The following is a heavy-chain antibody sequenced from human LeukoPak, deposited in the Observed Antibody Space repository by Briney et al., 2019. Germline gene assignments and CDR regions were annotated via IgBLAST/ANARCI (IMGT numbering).Heavy chain of an antibody. Sequence: GGSLRLSCAASGFTFSSYAMSWVRQAPGKGLEWVSAISGSGGSTYYADSVKGRFTISRDNSKDTLYLQMNSLRAEDTAVYYCAKAAFDYCSSTSCIFDYWGQGTLVTVSS. CDR3: AKAAFDYCSSTSCIFDY. J-gene: IGHJ4*02. CDR1: GFTFSSYA. D-gene: IGHD2-2*01. CDR2: ISGSGGST. V-gene: IGHV3-23*01.